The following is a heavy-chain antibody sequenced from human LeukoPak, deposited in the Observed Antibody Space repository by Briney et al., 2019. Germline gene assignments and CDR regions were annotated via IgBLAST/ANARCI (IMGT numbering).Heavy chain of an antibody. CDR1: NSSISTYY. V-gene: IGHV4-59*01. CDR3: AAGAPKFLRLIY. D-gene: IGHD3-16*01. CDR2: IDYRGST. J-gene: IGHJ4*02. Sequence: PSETLSLTCTVSNSSISTYYWTWIRQTPGKGLEWIGYIDYRGSTNHNPSLKSRVTISVDSSKKQFSLRVTSVTAADTAVYYCAAGAPKFLRLIYWGRGTPVTVSS.